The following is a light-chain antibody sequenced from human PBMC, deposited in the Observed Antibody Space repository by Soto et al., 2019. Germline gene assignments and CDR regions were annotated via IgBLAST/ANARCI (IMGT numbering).Light chain of an antibody. J-gene: IGKJ4*01. CDR1: EAIDIW. CDR3: QEYNSY. CDR2: QAS. V-gene: IGKV1-5*03. Sequence: DIQMTQSPSTLSASVGDRVTITCRTSEAIDIWLAWYQQKPGKAPKLLIYQASSLEGGVPSRFSGSGYGTEFTLTISSLQPDDSATYYCQEYNSYFGGGTRVEIK.